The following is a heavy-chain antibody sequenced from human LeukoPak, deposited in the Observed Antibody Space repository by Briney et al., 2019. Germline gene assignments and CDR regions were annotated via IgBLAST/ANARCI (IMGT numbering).Heavy chain of an antibody. V-gene: IGHV4-61*01. CDR2: IYYSGST. CDR1: GGSVSSGSYY. D-gene: IGHD3-16*01. Sequence: SETLSLTCTVSGGSVSSGSYYWSWIRQPPGKGLEWIGYIYYSGSTNYNPSLKSRVTISVDTSKNQFSLKLSSVTAADTAVYYCARDTTWGVDYWGQGTLVTVSS. CDR3: ARDTTWGVDY. J-gene: IGHJ4*02.